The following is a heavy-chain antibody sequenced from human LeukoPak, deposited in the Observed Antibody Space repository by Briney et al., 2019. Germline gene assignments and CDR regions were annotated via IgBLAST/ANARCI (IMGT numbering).Heavy chain of an antibody. Sequence: SETLSLTCAVSGGSISSDSWSWIRQPPGKGLEWIGYIFHNGNTHYNPSLKSRVTVSIDKSKNHFSLRLSSVIAADTAVYFCARGGGFYGSGTTHFDYWGQGTLVIVSS. V-gene: IGHV4-30-2*01. D-gene: IGHD3-10*01. J-gene: IGHJ4*02. CDR3: ARGGGFYGSGTTHFDY. CDR2: IFHNGNT. CDR1: GGSISSDS.